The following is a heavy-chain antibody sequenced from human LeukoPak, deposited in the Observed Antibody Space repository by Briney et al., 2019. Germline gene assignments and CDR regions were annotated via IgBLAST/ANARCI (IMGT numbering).Heavy chain of an antibody. CDR1: GGSFSGYY. Sequence: PSETLSLTCAVYGGSFSGYYWSWIRQPPGKGLEWIGEIYHSGSTNYNPSLKSRVTISVDKSKNQFSLKLSSVTAADTAVYYCARAVAGTYYYYYYYMDVWGKGTTVTVSS. CDR2: IYHSGST. CDR3: ARAVAGTYYYYYYYMDV. D-gene: IGHD6-19*01. V-gene: IGHV4-34*01. J-gene: IGHJ6*03.